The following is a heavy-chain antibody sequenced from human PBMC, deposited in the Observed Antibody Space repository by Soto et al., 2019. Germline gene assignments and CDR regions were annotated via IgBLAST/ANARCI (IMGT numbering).Heavy chain of an antibody. D-gene: IGHD2-2*02. J-gene: IGHJ6*02. CDR1: GGSFSGYY. V-gene: IGHV4-34*01. CDR3: ARFPLGYCSSTSCYRPPYYYGMDV. Sequence: QVQLQQWGAGLLKPSETLSLTCAVYGGSFSGYYWSWIRQPPGKGLEWIGEINHSGSTNYNPSLKSRVTISVDTSKNQFSLKLSSVTAADTAVYYYARFPLGYCSSTSCYRPPYYYGMDVWGQGTTVTVSS. CDR2: INHSGST.